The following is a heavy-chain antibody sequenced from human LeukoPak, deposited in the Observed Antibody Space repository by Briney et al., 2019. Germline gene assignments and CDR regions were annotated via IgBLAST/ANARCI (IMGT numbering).Heavy chain of an antibody. CDR1: GGSISSYY. J-gene: IGHJ2*01. CDR2: IYTSGST. Sequence: SGTLSLTCTVSGGSISSYYWSWIRQPPGKGLEWIGYIYTSGSTNYNPSLKSRVTISVDTSKNQFSLKLSSVTAADTAVYYFAGTGYSGYDLRWYFDLWGRGTLVTVSS. D-gene: IGHD5-12*01. V-gene: IGHV4-4*09. CDR3: AGTGYSGYDLRWYFDL.